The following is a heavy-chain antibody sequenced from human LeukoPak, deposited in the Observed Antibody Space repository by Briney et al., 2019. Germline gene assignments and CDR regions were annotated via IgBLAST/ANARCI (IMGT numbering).Heavy chain of an antibody. V-gene: IGHV3-33*01. CDR2: IWYDGSNK. Sequence: PGRSLRLSCAASGFTFSSYGMHWVRQAPGKGLEWVAVIWYDGSNKYYADSVKGRFTISRDNSKNTLYLQMNSLRAEDTAVYYCARAYCGGDCYSDYWGQGTLVTVSS. CDR1: GFTFSSYG. CDR3: ARAYCGGDCYSDY. D-gene: IGHD2-21*02. J-gene: IGHJ4*02.